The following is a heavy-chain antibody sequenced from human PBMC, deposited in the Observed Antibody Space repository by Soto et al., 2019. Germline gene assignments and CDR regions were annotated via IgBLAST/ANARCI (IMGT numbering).Heavy chain of an antibody. J-gene: IGHJ4*02. CDR2: INHSGST. CDR1: GGSISSLTYY. Sequence: SETLRFTDTVFGGSISSLTYYWGWIRQQQGKGLEWIGEINHSGSTHYNPSLKSRVTISVDTSKNQFSLKLSSVTAADTAVYYCARRTMRYRNFDYWGQGTLGTVSS. V-gene: IGHV4-39*01. D-gene: IGHD1-1*01. CDR3: ARRTMRYRNFDY.